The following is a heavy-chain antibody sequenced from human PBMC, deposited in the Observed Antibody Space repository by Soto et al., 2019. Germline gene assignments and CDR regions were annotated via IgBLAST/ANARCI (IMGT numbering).Heavy chain of an antibody. D-gene: IGHD5-18*01. Sequence: GGSLRLSCAASGFTFSSYGMHWVRQAPGKGLEWVAVIWYDGSNKYYADSVKGRFTISRDNSKNTLYLQMNSLRAEDTAVYYCARGGGYSYGYGPAIDDYYGMDVWGQGTTVTVSS. CDR1: GFTFSSYG. J-gene: IGHJ6*02. CDR3: ARGGGYSYGYGPAIDDYYGMDV. CDR2: IWYDGSNK. V-gene: IGHV3-33*01.